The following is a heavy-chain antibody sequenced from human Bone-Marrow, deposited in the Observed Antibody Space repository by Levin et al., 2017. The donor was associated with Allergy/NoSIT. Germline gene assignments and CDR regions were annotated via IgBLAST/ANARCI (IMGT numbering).Heavy chain of an antibody. CDR3: ARDGQNSFYVDY. CDR2: INDHGDRI. V-gene: IGHV3-21*01. D-gene: IGHD3/OR15-3a*01. Sequence: GASVKVSCETSGFRFKSFHMTWVRQVPGKGLEWVSSINDHGDRIYYADSVKGRFTLSRDDARSSLSLQMDSLRAEDTAVYYCARDGQNSFYVDYWGQGVLVTVS. CDR1: GFRFKSFH. J-gene: IGHJ4*02.